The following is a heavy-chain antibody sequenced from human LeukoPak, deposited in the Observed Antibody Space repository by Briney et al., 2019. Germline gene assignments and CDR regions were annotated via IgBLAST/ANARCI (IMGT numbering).Heavy chain of an antibody. D-gene: IGHD6-19*01. CDR2: IWYDGSNK. V-gene: IGHV3-33*01. CDR3: ARVRYDSGWYDY. J-gene: IGHJ4*02. Sequence: GSLRLSCAASGFTFSSYGKHWVRQAPGKGLEWVAVIWYDGSNKYYADSVKGRFTTSRDNSKNSLYLQMNSLRAEDSAVYYCARVRYDSGWYDYWGQGALVTVSS. CDR1: GFTFSSYG.